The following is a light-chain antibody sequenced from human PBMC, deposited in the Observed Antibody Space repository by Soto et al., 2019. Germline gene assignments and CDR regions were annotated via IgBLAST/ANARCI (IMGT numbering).Light chain of an antibody. CDR1: QSISTN. CDR2: AAS. V-gene: IGKV1-39*01. J-gene: IGKJ3*01. CDR3: QQSYTTPLFT. Sequence: DIQMTQSPSSLSASVGDRVTITCRASQSISTNLNWYQVKPGKAPKLLIYAASSLESGVPSRFSGSGSGTDFTLTISSLQPEDFATDYCQQSYTTPLFTCGPGTKVDIK.